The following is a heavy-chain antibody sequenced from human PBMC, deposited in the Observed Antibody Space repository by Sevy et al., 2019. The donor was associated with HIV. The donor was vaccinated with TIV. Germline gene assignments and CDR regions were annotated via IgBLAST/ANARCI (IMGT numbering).Heavy chain of an antibody. Sequence: GGSLRLSCAASGFTFSNFGMSWVRQAPGKGLEWVSTISGSGGTTYYADSVKGRFTISRDNSKKTLYLQMNSLRAEDTALYYCAKGDTSTRYYYYRMDVWGQGTAVTVSS. D-gene: IGHD2-2*01. CDR3: AKGDTSTRYYYYRMDV. CDR1: GFTFSNFG. J-gene: IGHJ6*02. V-gene: IGHV3-23*01. CDR2: ISGSGGTT.